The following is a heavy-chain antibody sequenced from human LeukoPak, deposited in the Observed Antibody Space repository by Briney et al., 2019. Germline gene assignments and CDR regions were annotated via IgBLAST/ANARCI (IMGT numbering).Heavy chain of an antibody. J-gene: IGHJ4*02. CDR3: ARTQSQSGSYRYYFGY. Sequence: SETLSLTCTASDDSISRDFWTWIRQPPGKGLEWIGYIRYSGRTEYNPSLKSRVTISIQTSKNQFSLKLNSVTAADTALYYCARTQSQSGSYRYYFGYWGQGTLVTVSS. V-gene: IGHV4-59*12. D-gene: IGHD3-16*02. CDR1: DDSISRDF. CDR2: IRYSGRT.